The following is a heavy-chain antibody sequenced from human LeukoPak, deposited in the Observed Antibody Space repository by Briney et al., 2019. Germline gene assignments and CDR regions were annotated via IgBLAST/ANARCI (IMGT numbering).Heavy chain of an antibody. D-gene: IGHD3-10*01. V-gene: IGHV1-8*01. CDR2: MNPNSGNT. CDR3: ARGLGHYGAGSYWDPYYFDY. J-gene: IGHJ4*02. Sequence: ASVKVSCKASGYTFTSYDINWVRQATGQGLEWMGWMNPNSGNTGYAQKFQGRVTMTRNTSISTAYMELSSLRSEDTAVYSCARGLGHYGAGSYWDPYYFDYWGQGTLVTVSS. CDR1: GYTFTSYD.